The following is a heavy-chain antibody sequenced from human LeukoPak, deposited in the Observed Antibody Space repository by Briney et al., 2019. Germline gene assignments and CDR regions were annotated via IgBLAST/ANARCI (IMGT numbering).Heavy chain of an antibody. CDR2: IYSAGST. J-gene: IGHJ4*02. Sequence: GGSLRLSCAASGFIVSGNYMSWVRQAPGKGLEWVSVIYSAGSTYYADSVKGRFTTSRDISKNTVYLQMSSLIAEDTAVYYCARSRLRYYFDYWGQGTLVTVSS. D-gene: IGHD4-17*01. CDR3: ARSRLRYYFDY. V-gene: IGHV3-66*01. CDR1: GFIVSGNY.